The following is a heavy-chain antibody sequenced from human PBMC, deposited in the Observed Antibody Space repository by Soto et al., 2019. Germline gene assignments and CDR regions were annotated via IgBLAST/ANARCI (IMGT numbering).Heavy chain of an antibody. Sequence: QGQLVESGGGVVQPGRSLRLSCAASGFTFSSYGMHWVRQAPGKGLEWVAVISYDGSNKYYADSVKGRFTISRDNSKNTLYLQMNSLRAEDTAVYYCAKEAESLYSFDYRGQGTLVTVSS. CDR3: AKEAESLYSFDY. V-gene: IGHV3-30*18. CDR1: GFTFSSYG. J-gene: IGHJ4*02. CDR2: ISYDGSNK.